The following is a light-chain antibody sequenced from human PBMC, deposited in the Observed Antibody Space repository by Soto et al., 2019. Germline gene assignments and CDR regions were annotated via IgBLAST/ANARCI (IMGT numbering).Light chain of an antibody. CDR2: LNSDGSH. CDR1: SGHSNYA. J-gene: IGLJ3*02. V-gene: IGLV4-69*02. CDR3: QTWAPGIQV. Sequence: QSVLTQSPSASASLGASVKLTCTLTSGHSNYAIAWHQQQPEKGPRYLMKLNSDGSHTKGDGIPDRFSGSTSGAERYLIISSLQSEDEADYYCQTWAPGIQVFGGGTKVTVL.